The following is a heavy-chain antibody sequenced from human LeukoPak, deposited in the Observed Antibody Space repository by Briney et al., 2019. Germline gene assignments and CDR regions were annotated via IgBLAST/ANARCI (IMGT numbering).Heavy chain of an antibody. D-gene: IGHD3-16*01. J-gene: IGHJ4*02. CDR1: GYTFTGYY. Sequence: AASVKVSCKASGYTFTGYYMHWVRQAPGQGLEWMGWINPNSGGTNYAQKFQGRVTMTRDTSISTAYMELSSLRSDDTAVYFCARVTFGGVLFPYWGQGTLVTVSS. CDR2: INPNSGGT. V-gene: IGHV1-2*02. CDR3: ARVTFGGVLFPY.